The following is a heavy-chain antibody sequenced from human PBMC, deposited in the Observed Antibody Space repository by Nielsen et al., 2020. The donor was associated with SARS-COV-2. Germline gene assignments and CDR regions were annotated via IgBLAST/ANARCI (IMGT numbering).Heavy chain of an antibody. D-gene: IGHD6-6*01. CDR3: AKDLRGGEYSSSSPFDY. J-gene: IGHJ4*02. CDR1: GFTFDDYA. CDR2: ISWNSGSI. Sequence: SLKISCAASGFTFDDYAMHWVRQAPGKGLEWVSGISWNSGSIGYADSVKGRFTISRDNAKNSLYLQMNSLRAEDTALYYCAKDLRGGEYSSSSPFDYWGQGTLVTVSS. V-gene: IGHV3-9*01.